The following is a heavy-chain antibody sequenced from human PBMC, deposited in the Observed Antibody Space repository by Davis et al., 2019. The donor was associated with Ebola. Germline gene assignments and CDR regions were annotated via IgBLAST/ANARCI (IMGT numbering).Heavy chain of an antibody. J-gene: IGHJ6*02. CDR1: GFTFRNYA. CDR3: AKAACGAGCQFHYYYYGLDV. D-gene: IGHD2-21*02. Sequence: PGGSLRLSCAASGFTFRNYAIHWVRQAPGKGLEWLAVLSYDGRSQYYVDSVKGRFTTSRDNSKNTVFLRLDSLRVEDTAVYYCAKAACGAGCQFHYYYYGLDVWGHGTAVAVS. CDR2: LSYDGRSQ. V-gene: IGHV3-33*08.